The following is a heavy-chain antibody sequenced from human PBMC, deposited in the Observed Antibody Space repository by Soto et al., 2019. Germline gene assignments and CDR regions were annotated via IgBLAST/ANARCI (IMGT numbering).Heavy chain of an antibody. CDR2: IFHTGST. CDR3: ATSGPYGDYGMGAFDI. J-gene: IGHJ3*02. D-gene: IGHD4-17*01. V-gene: IGHV4-4*02. Sequence: SETLSLTCAVSSGSISSSNWWSWVRQPPGKGLEWIGEIFHTGSTNYNPSLKSRVTISVDKSKNQFSLNLSSVTAADTAVYYCATSGPYGDYGMGAFDIWGQGTMVTVSS. CDR1: SGSISSSNW.